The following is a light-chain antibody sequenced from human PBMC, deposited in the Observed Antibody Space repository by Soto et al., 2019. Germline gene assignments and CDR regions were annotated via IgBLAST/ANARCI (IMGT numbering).Light chain of an antibody. CDR1: SSNVGNYNY. CDR2: EVS. Sequence: QSVLTQPPSASGSLGQSVPISCTGTSSNVGNYNYVSWYQQHPGKAPKLMIYEVSKRPSGVPDRFSGSKSGNTASLTVSGLQAEDEADYYCSSYAASNNVLFGGGTKLTVL. V-gene: IGLV2-8*01. J-gene: IGLJ2*01. CDR3: SSYAASNNVL.